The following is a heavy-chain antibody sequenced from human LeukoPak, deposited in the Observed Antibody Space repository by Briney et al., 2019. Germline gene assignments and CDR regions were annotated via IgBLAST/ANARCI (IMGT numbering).Heavy chain of an antibody. CDR3: ARDKDDYVWGTYRW. Sequence: SETLSLTCAVSGYSISSGYYWGWVRQAPGKGLGWSGSIYHTGSTDYNPSLKSRLTISVDMSKNQFSLNLRSVTAADTAVYYCARDKDDYVWGTYRWWGQGMLVTVSS. CDR2: IYHTGST. V-gene: IGHV4-38-2*01. CDR1: GYSISSGYY. J-gene: IGHJ4*02. D-gene: IGHD3-16*02.